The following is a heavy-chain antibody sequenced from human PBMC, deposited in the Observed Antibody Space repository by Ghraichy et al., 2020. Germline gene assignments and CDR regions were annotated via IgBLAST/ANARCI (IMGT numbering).Heavy chain of an antibody. CDR2: IKSKTDGGTT. Sequence: GSLRLSCAASGFTFSNSWMSWVRQAPGKGLEWVGRIKSKTDGGTTDYAAPVKGRFTISRDDSKNTLSLQMNSLKTEDIAVYYCTSDSTFYDMLTGYYKDWGQGILVTVSS. CDR3: TSDSTFYDMLTGYYKD. J-gene: IGHJ4*02. CDR1: GFTFSNSW. D-gene: IGHD3-9*01. V-gene: IGHV3-15*01.